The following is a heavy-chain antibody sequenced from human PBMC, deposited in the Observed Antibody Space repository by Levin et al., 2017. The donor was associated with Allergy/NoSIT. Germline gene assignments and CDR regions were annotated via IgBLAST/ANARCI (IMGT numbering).Heavy chain of an antibody. J-gene: IGHJ3*02. CDR3: ARMSGYSWGDDAFDI. Sequence: SVKVSCKASGGTFSSYAISWVRQAPGQGLEWMGGIIPIFGTANHAQKFQGRVTITADESTSTAYMELSSLRSEDTAVYYCARMSGYSWGDDAFDIWGQGTMVTVSS. D-gene: IGHD5-18*01. CDR1: GGTFSSYA. CDR2: IIPIFGTA. V-gene: IGHV1-69*13.